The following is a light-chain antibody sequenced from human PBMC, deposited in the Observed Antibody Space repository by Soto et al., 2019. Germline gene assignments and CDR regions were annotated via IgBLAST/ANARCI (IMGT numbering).Light chain of an antibody. J-gene: IGKJ4*01. V-gene: IGKV1-6*01. Sequence: AIEMTQSPSSLSASVGDRVSIACRASQAIGSDLAWYQQRPGKAPKLLIFAVSSLKSGVPSRFSGSGSSTDFTLTISSLQPEDIATYYCLQDHNLLTFGGGTKVEIK. CDR2: AVS. CDR3: LQDHNLLT. CDR1: QAIGSD.